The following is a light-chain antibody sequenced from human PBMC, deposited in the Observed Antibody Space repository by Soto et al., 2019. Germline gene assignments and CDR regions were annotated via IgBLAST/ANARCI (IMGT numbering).Light chain of an antibody. V-gene: IGKV3-15*01. CDR2: GAS. CDR3: HQYYSAPLT. CDR1: QSVSSN. J-gene: IGKJ4*01. Sequence: IGMTQSPSTLSVSPGERATLSCRASQSVSSNLAWYQQKPGQAPRLLIYGASTRATGIPARFSGSGSGTEFTLTINSLQPEDVAVYYCHQYYSAPLTFGGGTKVDIK.